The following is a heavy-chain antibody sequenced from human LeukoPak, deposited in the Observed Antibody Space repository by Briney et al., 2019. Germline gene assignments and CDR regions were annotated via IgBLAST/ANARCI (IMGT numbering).Heavy chain of an antibody. CDR2: IYHSGST. J-gene: IGHJ3*02. CDR1: GGSISSGYY. CDR3: ARGEQLWSAFDI. D-gene: IGHD5-18*01. Sequence: SETLSLTCTASGGSISSGYYWGWIRQPPGKGLEWIGSIYHSGSTYYNPSLKSRVTISVDTSKNQFSLKLSSVTAADTAVYYCARGEQLWSAFDIWGQGTMVTVSS. V-gene: IGHV4-38-2*02.